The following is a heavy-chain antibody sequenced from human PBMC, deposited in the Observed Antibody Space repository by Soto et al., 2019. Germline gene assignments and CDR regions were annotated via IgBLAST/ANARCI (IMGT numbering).Heavy chain of an antibody. Sequence: QLQLQESGPGLVKPSETLSLTCTVSGGSISSSSYYWGWIRQPPGKGLEWIGSIYYSGSTYYNPSLKSRVTISVDTSKNQFSLKLSSVTAADTAVYYCARTIAAPCNFDYWGQGTLVTVSS. CDR2: IYYSGST. D-gene: IGHD6-6*01. CDR3: ARTIAAPCNFDY. J-gene: IGHJ4*02. CDR1: GGSISSSSYY. V-gene: IGHV4-39*01.